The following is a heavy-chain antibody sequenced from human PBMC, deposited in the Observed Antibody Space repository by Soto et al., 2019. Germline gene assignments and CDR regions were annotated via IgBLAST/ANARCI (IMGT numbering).Heavy chain of an antibody. CDR3: ANHESSYSSGWYLHGFGY. CDR1: GFTVSSNC. J-gene: IGHJ4*02. CDR2: ISGSGGST. Sequence: GGSLRLSCAVSGFTVSSNCMSRVRQAPGKGLEWVSAISGSGGSTYYADSVKGRFTISRDNSKNTLYLQMNSLRAEDTAVYYCANHESSYSSGWYLHGFGYWGQGTLVTVS. V-gene: IGHV3-23*01. D-gene: IGHD6-19*01.